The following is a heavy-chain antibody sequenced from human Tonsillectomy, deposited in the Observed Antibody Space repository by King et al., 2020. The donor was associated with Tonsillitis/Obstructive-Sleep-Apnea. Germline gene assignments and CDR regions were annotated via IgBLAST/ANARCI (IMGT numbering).Heavy chain of an antibody. CDR2: IYWDDDR. CDR3: AHKVTSSYYYYGLNV. J-gene: IGHJ6*02. D-gene: IGHD2-2*01. V-gene: IGHV2-5*02. Sequence: TLKESGPTLVRPTQTLTLTCTFSGFSLSTSGVGVGWIRQPPGQALEWLALIYWDDDRRYSPSLKSRLTITKDTSKNQVVLTMTNVDPVDTATYYCAHKVTSSYYYYGLNVWGQGTTVTVSS. CDR1: GFSLSTSGVG.